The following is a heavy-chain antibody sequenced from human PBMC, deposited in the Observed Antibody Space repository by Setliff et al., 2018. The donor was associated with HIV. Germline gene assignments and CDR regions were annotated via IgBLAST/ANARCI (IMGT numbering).Heavy chain of an antibody. Sequence: PSETLSLTCAVYGGSFSGSYWSWIRQPPGKGLEWIGEINHSGSTNYNPSLKSRVTISVDTYKNQFSLKVTSVTAADTAVYYCASCIFGDYAGYFDLWGRGTLVTVSS. D-gene: IGHD4-17*01. CDR2: INHSGST. CDR3: ASCIFGDYAGYFDL. J-gene: IGHJ2*01. CDR1: GGSFSGSY. V-gene: IGHV4-34*01.